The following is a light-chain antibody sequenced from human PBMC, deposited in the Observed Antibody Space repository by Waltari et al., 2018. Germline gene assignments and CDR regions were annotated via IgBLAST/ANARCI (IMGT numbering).Light chain of an antibody. CDR2: DAS. V-gene: IGKV3D-20*02. CDR3: QQRSNALT. J-gene: IGKJ2*01. Sequence: EIVLTQSPGTLSLSPGERATLSCRASQSVSSSYLAWYQQKPGQAPRLLIYDASNRATGIPARFSGSGSGTDFTLTISSLEPEDFGLYYCQQRSNALTFGQGTKLEI. CDR1: QSVSSSY.